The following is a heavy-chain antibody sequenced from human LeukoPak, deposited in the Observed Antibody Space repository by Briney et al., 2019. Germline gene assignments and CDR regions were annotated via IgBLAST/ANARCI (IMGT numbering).Heavy chain of an antibody. V-gene: IGHV3-23*01. Sequence: GGSLRLSCAASGFTFSSYVMTWVRQVPGKGLEWVSTIEGRGNGTYYTESVKGRFTISRDNSKNTLYLQINSLRAEDTAVYYCAKRDGSGWYYFDCWGQGTLVTVSS. J-gene: IGHJ4*02. CDR1: GFTFSSYV. CDR3: AKRDGSGWYYFDC. D-gene: IGHD6-19*01. CDR2: IEGRGNGT.